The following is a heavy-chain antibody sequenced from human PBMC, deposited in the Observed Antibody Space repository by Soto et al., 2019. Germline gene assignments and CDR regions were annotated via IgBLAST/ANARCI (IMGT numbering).Heavy chain of an antibody. CDR3: ARYYGRDYYYGMDV. Sequence: ESLKISCKGSGYSFNNYWIGWVRQRPGKGLEWMGIIYPGDSDTKYSPSFQGQVTISADRSISTTYLQWISLQASDSAMYYCARYYGRDYYYGMDVWGQGTTVTVSS. V-gene: IGHV5-51*01. J-gene: IGHJ6*02. CDR1: GYSFNNYW. CDR2: IYPGDSDT. D-gene: IGHD3-3*01.